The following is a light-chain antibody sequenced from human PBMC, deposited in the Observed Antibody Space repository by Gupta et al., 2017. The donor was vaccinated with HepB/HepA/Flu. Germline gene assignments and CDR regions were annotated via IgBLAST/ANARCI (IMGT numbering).Light chain of an antibody. V-gene: IGLV1-44*01. CDR3: AAWDDSRDVWL. Sequence: QSVLTQPPSASGTPGQRVTISCSGGNSNIGINPVSWYQQLPGTAPKLLIYSSYQRPSGVPDRFSASKSGTSASLAISGLQAEDEADYYCAAWDDSRDVWLFGGGTNLTVL. CDR1: NSNIGINP. CDR2: SSY. J-gene: IGLJ3*02.